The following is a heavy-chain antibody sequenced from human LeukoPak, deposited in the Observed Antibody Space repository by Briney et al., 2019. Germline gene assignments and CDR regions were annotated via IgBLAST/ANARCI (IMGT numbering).Heavy chain of an antibody. CDR3: ARLRGGDFWSGYYSNWFDP. Sequence: PSETLCLTRTVSGGSISSSSYYWGCIRQPPGKGLEWIGSIYYSGSTYYNPSLKSRMTIPLDTSKNQFSLKLSSLTAADTAVYYCARLRGGDFWSGYYSNWFDPWGQASGATASS. CDR1: GGSISSSSYY. CDR2: IYYSGST. D-gene: IGHD3-3*01. J-gene: IGHJ5*02. V-gene: IGHV4-39*01.